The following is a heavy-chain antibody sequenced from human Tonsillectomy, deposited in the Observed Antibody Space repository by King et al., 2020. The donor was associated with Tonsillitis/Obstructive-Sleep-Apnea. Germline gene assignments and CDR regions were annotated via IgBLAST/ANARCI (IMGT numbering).Heavy chain of an antibody. CDR2: IDPSDSYT. J-gene: IGHJ3*02. CDR1: GYSFTSYW. CDR3: ARYVIKYYYGSGSYQDAFDI. V-gene: IGHV5-10-1*01. D-gene: IGHD3-10*01. Sequence: QLVQSGAEVKKPGESLRISCKGSGYSFTSYWISWVRQMPGKGLEWMGRIDPSDSYTNYSPSFQGHVTSADKSLSTAYLPWSSLKASDTAMYYCARYVIKYYYGSGSYQDAFDIWGQGTMVTVSS.